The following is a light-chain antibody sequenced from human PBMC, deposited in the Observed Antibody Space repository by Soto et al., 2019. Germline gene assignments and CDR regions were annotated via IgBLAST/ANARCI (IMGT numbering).Light chain of an antibody. V-gene: IGKV3-11*01. CDR1: QSVSSY. Sequence: EIVLTQSPATLSLSPGERATLSCRASQSVSSYLAWYQQKPGQAPRLLMYDESNRATGIPAKFSGSGSGTDFTLSSSSLEPEDFAVYYCQQRSNWPLTFGGGTKVEIK. CDR3: QQRSNWPLT. CDR2: DES. J-gene: IGKJ4*01.